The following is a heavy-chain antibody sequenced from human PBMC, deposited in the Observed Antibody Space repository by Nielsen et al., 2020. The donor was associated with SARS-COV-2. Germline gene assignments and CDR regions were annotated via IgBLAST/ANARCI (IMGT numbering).Heavy chain of an antibody. V-gene: IGHV3-23*01. Sequence: GGSLRLSCAASGFTFDDYAMHWVRQAPGKGLEWVSAISGSGGSTYYADSVKGRFTISRDNSKNTLYLQMNSLRAEDTAVYYCANAVVAATRYYYYGMDVWGQGTTVTVSS. CDR2: ISGSGGST. CDR1: GFTFDDYA. J-gene: IGHJ6*02. CDR3: ANAVVAATRYYYYGMDV. D-gene: IGHD2-15*01.